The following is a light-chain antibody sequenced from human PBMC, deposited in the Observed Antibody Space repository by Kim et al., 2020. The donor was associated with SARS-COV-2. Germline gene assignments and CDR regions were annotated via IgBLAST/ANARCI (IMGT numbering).Light chain of an antibody. CDR3: QKCDSAPWT. CDR2: AAS. CDR1: QDISNY. Sequence: DIQMTQSPSSLSASVGDRVTITWRASQDISNYLAWFQLKPGKAPKLLIYAASALQPGVPSRFSGSGSGTDFTLTVTSLQPEDVATYYCQKCDSAPWTFGQGTKVDIK. J-gene: IGKJ1*01. V-gene: IGKV1-27*01.